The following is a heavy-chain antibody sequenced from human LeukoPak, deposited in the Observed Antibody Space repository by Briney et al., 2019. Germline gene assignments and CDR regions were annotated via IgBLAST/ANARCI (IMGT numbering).Heavy chain of an antibody. J-gene: IGHJ6*03. CDR3: ARASPIRWQMGYYYYYMDV. CDR2: IIPIFGTA. Sequence: SVKVSCKASGGTFSSYAISWVRQAPGQGLEWMGGIIPIFGTANYAQKFQGRVTITADESTSTAYMELSSLRSEDTAVYYCARASPIRWQMGYYYYYMDVWGKGTTVTVSS. D-gene: IGHD4-23*01. V-gene: IGHV1-69*13. CDR1: GGTFSSYA.